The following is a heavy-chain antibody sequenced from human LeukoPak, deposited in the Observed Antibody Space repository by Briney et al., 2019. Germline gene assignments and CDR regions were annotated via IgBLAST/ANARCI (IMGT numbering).Heavy chain of an antibody. D-gene: IGHD2-8*01. V-gene: IGHV1-69*04. J-gene: IGHJ4*02. CDR2: ITPILSLT. CDR1: GGTFNTYP. CDR3: VRGTPGAGGN. Sequence: SVKVSCKASGGTFNTYPISWVRQAPGQGLEWMGRITPILSLTKYAQKFQGRVTITADKSTNTAYMEMSSLRSEDTAVYYCVRGTPGAGGNWGQGTLVTVSS.